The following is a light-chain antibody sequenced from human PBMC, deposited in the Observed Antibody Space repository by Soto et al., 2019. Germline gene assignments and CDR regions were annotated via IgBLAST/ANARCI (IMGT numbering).Light chain of an antibody. V-gene: IGKV1-5*01. CDR2: GAS. CDR3: QQYNRNTWS. J-gene: IGKJ1*01. CDR1: QSVGTW. Sequence: DIQMTQSPSTLSASVGGRVTITCRASQSVGTWVAWYQQKPGKAPKLLIYGASNLESGVPSRFSGSGYGTEFTLTITPLQPDDFATYFCQQYNRNTWSFGPGTKVDIK.